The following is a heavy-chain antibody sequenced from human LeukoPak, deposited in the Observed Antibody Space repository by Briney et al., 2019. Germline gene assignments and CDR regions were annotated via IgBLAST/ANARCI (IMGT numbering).Heavy chain of an antibody. J-gene: IGHJ5*02. V-gene: IGHV3-21*01. CDR2: ISSSSSYI. CDR1: GFTFSSYS. Sequence: GGSLRLSCAASGFTFSSYSMNWVRQAPGKGLEWVSSISSSSSYIYYADSVKGRFTISRDNAKNSLYLQMNSLRAEDTAVYYCAKDPEKGLAVARLEHWGQGTLVTVSS. CDR3: AKDPEKGLAVARLEH. D-gene: IGHD6-19*01.